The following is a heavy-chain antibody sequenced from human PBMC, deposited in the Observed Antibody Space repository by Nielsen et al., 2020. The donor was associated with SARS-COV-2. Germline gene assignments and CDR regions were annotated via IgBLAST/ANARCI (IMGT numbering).Heavy chain of an antibody. CDR3: AKERSSGRTLYGMDV. D-gene: IGHD6-19*01. V-gene: IGHV3-11*05. CDR2: ISSSSSYT. Sequence: GESLKISCAASGFTFSDYYMSWIRQAPGKGLEWVSYISSSSSYTNYADSVKGRFTISRDNAKNSLYLQMNSLRVEDTAVYYCAKERSSGRTLYGMDVWGQGTTLTVSS. CDR1: GFTFSDYY. J-gene: IGHJ6*02.